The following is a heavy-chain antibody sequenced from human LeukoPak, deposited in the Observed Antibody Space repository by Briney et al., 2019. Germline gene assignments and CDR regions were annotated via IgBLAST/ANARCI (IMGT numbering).Heavy chain of an antibody. CDR1: GFTFSDYY. CDR2: ISSSSYT. J-gene: IGHJ4*02. V-gene: IGHV3-11*06. Sequence: GGSLRLSCAASGFTFSDYYMSWIRQAPGKGLEWVSYISSSSYTNYADSVKGRFTISRDNAKNSLYLQMNSLRAEDTAIYYCACGGIVVAGTLGYWGQGILVTVSS. D-gene: IGHD6-19*01. CDR3: ACGGIVVAGTLGY.